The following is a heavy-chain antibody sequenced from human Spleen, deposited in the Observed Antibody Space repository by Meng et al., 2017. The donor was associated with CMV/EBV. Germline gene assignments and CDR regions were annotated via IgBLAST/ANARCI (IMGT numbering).Heavy chain of an antibody. V-gene: IGHV1-2*02. J-gene: IGHJ4*02. Sequence: ASVKVSCKASGYTFTGYYMHWVRQAPGQGLEWMGWINPNSGGTNYAQKFQGRVTMTRDTSISTAYMELSRLRSDDTAVYYCARIASIAARPPDYWGQGTLVTVSS. CDR3: ARIASIAARPPDY. D-gene: IGHD6-6*01. CDR1: GYTFTGYY. CDR2: INPNSGGT.